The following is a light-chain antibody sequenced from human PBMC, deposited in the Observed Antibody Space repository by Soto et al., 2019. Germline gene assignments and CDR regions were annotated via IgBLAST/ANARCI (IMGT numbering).Light chain of an antibody. J-gene: IGKJ1*01. Sequence: EIVMTQSPATLSVSPGGSATLSCRASQSVSINLAWYQQKPGQAPRLLISGATTRATDIPARFSGSASGTEFTLTITALQSEDSGVYYCQQYNKGPWTFGQGTEVEIK. CDR1: QSVSIN. CDR2: GAT. CDR3: QQYNKGPWT. V-gene: IGKV3D-15*01.